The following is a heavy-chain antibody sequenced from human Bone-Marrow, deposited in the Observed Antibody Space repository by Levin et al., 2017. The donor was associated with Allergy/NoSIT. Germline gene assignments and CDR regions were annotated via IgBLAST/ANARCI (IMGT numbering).Heavy chain of an antibody. Sequence: SETLSLACKVSGDSISPYWWTWIRQTPGKGLEWIGHIYYSGKTSYNPSLWSRVTMSVDTSNNQVSLRLTSVTAADTAVYYCARAHYTSGYYYFAYWGQGTLVAVSS. CDR2: IYYSGKT. V-gene: IGHV4-59*01. CDR3: ARAHYTSGYYYFAY. J-gene: IGHJ4*02. CDR1: GDSISPYW. D-gene: IGHD6-19*01.